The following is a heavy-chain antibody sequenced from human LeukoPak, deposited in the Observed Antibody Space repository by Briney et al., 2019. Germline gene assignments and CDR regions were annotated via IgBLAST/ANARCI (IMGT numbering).Heavy chain of an antibody. V-gene: IGHV1-69*13. J-gene: IGHJ4*02. D-gene: IGHD6-13*01. CDR1: GGTFSSYA. Sequence: ASVKVSCKASGGTFSSYAINWVRQAPGQGLEWMGGIIPIFDTPRYAQNFQGRVTITADESTTTAFMVLSRLRSEDTAVYYCASDSITAAGFDYWGQGTLVTVSS. CDR3: ASDSITAAGFDY. CDR2: IIPIFDTP.